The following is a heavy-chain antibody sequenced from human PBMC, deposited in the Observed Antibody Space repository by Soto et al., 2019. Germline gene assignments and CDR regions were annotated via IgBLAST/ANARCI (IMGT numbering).Heavy chain of an antibody. V-gene: IGHV4-34*01. Sequence: SETLSLTCAVYGGSFSGYYWTWIRQPPGTGLEWIGEINHSGSTNYNPSLKSRVAISVDNSKNTLSLQMNSLRAEDTAVYYCARGDSNSWSDYWGQGTLVTVSS. CDR1: GGSFSGYY. CDR3: ARGDSNSWSDY. CDR2: INHSGST. D-gene: IGHD6-13*01. J-gene: IGHJ4*02.